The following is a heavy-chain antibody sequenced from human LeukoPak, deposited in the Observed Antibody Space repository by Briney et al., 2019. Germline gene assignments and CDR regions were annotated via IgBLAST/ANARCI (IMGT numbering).Heavy chain of an antibody. CDR3: ARDGGIAARLVYYF. CDR1: GYTFTSYA. J-gene: IGHJ4*02. Sequence: ASVKVSCKASGYTFTSYAMHWVHQAPGQRLEWMGWINAGNGNTKYSQKFQGRVTITRDTSASTAYMELSSLRSEDTAVYYCARDGGIAARLVYYFWGQGTLVTVSS. CDR2: INAGNGNT. D-gene: IGHD6-6*01. V-gene: IGHV1-3*01.